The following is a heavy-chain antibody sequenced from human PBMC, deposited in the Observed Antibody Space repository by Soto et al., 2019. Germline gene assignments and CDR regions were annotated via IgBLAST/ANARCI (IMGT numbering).Heavy chain of an antibody. CDR3: AKDGYCSSTSCYRLGWFDP. Sequence: EVQLLESGGGLVQPGGSLRLSCAASGFTFSSYAMSWVRQAPGKGLEWVSAISGSGGSTYYADSVKGRFTISIDNSKNTLYLHMNSLRAEDTAVYYCAKDGYCSSTSCYRLGWFDPWGQGTLVTVSS. D-gene: IGHD2-2*03. CDR1: GFTFSSYA. CDR2: ISGSGGST. V-gene: IGHV3-23*01. J-gene: IGHJ5*02.